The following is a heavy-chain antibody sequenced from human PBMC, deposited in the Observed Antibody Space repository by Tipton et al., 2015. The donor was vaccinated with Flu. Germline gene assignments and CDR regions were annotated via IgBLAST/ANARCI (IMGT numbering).Heavy chain of an antibody. V-gene: IGHV1-18*01. CDR3: AGVGGGPVLRYFDWLLHEDYYYYGMDV. D-gene: IGHD3-9*01. CDR1: GYTFTSYG. Sequence: QVQLVQSGAEVKKPGASVKVFCKASGYTFTSYGISWVRQAPGQGLEWMGWISAYNGNTNYAQKLQGRVTMTTDTSTSTAYMELGSLGSDGPAVYYCAGVGGGPVLRYFDWLLHEDYYYYGMDVWGQGTTVTVSS. J-gene: IGHJ6*02. CDR2: ISAYNGNT.